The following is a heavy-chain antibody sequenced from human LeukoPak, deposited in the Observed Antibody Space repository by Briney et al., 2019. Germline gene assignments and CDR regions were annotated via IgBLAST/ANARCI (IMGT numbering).Heavy chain of an antibody. V-gene: IGHV3-23*01. CDR3: AKNGDRGAYCTGGTCYPYFYYYMDV. J-gene: IGHJ6*03. Sequence: PGGSLRLSCAASGITFSSYGMSWVRQAPGKGLEWASSISSTGGTTYYADSVKGRFTISRDNSKNTLYLQMNSLRAEDTAIYYCAKNGDRGAYCTGGTCYPYFYYYMDVWGKGTTVTI. D-gene: IGHD2-15*01. CDR1: GITFSSYG. CDR2: ISSTGGTT.